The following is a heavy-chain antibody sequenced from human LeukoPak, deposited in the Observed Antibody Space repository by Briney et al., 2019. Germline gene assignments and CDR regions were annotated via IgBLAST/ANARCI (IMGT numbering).Heavy chain of an antibody. V-gene: IGHV4-34*01. CDR3: ARGAVVVAATPMLDY. J-gene: IGHJ4*02. CDR1: GGSFSGYY. Sequence: SETLSLTCAVYGGSFSGYYWSWIRQPPGKGLEWIGEIYHTGSANYNPSLKSRLTMSVATSKRQFSLTLTSVTAADAAVYYCARGAVVVAATPMLDYWGPGTLVTVSS. CDR2: IYHTGSA. D-gene: IGHD2-15*01.